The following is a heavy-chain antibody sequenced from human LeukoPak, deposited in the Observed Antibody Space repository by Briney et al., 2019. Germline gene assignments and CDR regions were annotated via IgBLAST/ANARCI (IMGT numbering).Heavy chain of an antibody. CDR2: IYYSGST. CDR1: GGSISSSSYY. D-gene: IGHD5-18*01. J-gene: IGHJ4*02. CDR3: ARRSAMVNFDY. Sequence: SETLSLTRTVSGGSISSSSYYWGWIRQPPGKGLEWIGSIYYSGSTYYNPSLKSRVTISVDTSKNQFSLKLSSVTAADTAVYYCARRSAMVNFDYWGQGTLVTVSS. V-gene: IGHV4-39*01.